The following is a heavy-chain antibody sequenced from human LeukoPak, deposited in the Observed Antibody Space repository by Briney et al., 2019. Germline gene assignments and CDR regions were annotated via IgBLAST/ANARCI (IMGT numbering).Heavy chain of an antibody. Sequence: ASVKVSCRASGYTFTGYYMHWVRQAPGQGLEWMGWINPNSGGTNYAQKFQGRVTMTRDTSISTAYMELSRLRSDDTAVYYCARDGSNHRPFDYWGQGTLVTVSS. CDR3: ARDGSNHRPFDY. D-gene: IGHD1-14*01. V-gene: IGHV1-2*02. CDR1: GYTFTGYY. CDR2: INPNSGGT. J-gene: IGHJ4*02.